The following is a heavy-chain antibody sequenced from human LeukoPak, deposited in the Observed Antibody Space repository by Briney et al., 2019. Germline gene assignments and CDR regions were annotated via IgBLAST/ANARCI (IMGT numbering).Heavy chain of an antibody. CDR3: VKTFQYSSNWYDY. Sequence: QAGGSLILSCATSGFTFGSHAMSWVRQAPGKGLEWVSSVSAGGGGTSYADSVKGRITISRDNSKNTVYLQMNSLRAEDTAVYFCVKTFQYSSNWYDYWGQGTLVTVSS. D-gene: IGHD6-6*01. CDR2: VSAGGGGT. V-gene: IGHV3-23*01. J-gene: IGHJ5*01. CDR1: GFTFGSHA.